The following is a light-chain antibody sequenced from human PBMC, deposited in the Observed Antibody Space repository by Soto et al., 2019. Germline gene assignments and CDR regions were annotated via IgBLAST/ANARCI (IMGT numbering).Light chain of an antibody. CDR2: EVS. V-gene: IGLV2-8*01. CDR3: NSYAGSNNWV. CDR1: SSDIGCYNY. Sequence: QSALTQPPSASGSPGQSVTISCTGTSSDIGCYNYVSWYQQHPGKAPKLMISEVSKRPSGVPDRFSGSKSGNTASLTVSGLQAEDEADYYCNSYAGSNNWVFGGGTKLTVL. J-gene: IGLJ3*02.